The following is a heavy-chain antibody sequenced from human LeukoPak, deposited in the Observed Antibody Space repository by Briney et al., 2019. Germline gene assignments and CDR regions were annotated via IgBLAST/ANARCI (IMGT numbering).Heavy chain of an antibody. CDR3: ARCTSTSCYNFDY. V-gene: IGHV4-59*08. Sequence: SETLSLTCTVSGGSISSYYWSWIRQPPGKGLEWIGYIFYSGSTNYNPSLESRVTMSVDTSKNQFSLNLRSVTAADTAVYYCARCTSTSCYNFDYWGQGALVTVSS. J-gene: IGHJ4*02. D-gene: IGHD2-2*02. CDR1: GGSISSYY. CDR2: IFYSGST.